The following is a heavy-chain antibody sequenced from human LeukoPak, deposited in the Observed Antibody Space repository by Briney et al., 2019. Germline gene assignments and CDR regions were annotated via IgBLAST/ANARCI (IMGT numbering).Heavy chain of an antibody. Sequence: SETLSLTCSLSGGSISRYYWSCIRQPPGKGLEWIGYIYYSGSTNYNPSLKSRVTISVDTSKNQFSLKLSSVTAADTAVYYCARGPSHYFDYCGGGTLVTVSS. CDR2: IYYSGST. J-gene: IGHJ4*02. CDR3: ARGPSHYFDY. CDR1: GGSISRYY. V-gene: IGHV4-59*01.